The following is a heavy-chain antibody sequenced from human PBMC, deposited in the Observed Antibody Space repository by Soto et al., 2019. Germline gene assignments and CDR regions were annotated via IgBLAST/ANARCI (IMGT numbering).Heavy chain of an antibody. V-gene: IGHV1-2*04. CDR2: INPNSGGT. CDR1: GYTFTGYY. CDR3: ASANKAPASPDDAFDI. J-gene: IGHJ3*02. Sequence: ASVKVSCKASGYTFTGYYMHWVRQAPGQGLEWMGWINPNSGGTNYAQKFQGWVTMTRDTSISTAYMELSRLRSDDTAVYYCASANKAPASPDDAFDIWGQGTMVTVSS. D-gene: IGHD2-2*01.